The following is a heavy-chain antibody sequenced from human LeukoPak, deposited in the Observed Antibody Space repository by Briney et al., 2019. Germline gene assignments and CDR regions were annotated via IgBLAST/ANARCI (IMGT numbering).Heavy chain of an antibody. CDR3: AADPPHYDFWSGYYRTYYYGMDV. Sequence: SGTLSLTCAVSGGSISSNNWWGWVRQPPGKGLEWIGEIYHSGSPNYNPSLKSRVTISVDKSRNHFSLNLSSVTAADTAVYYCAADPPHYDFWSGYYRTYYYGMDVWGQGTTVTVSS. D-gene: IGHD3-3*01. V-gene: IGHV4-4*02. CDR1: GGSISSNNW. CDR2: IYHSGSP. J-gene: IGHJ6*02.